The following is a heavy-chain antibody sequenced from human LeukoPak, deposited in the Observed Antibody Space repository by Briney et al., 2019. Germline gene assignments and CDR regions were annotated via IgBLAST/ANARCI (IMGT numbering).Heavy chain of an antibody. Sequence: PGGSLRLXCAASGFTFSSYWMHWVRQGPGKGLVWVSRISYDGSTHYADSVKGRFTISRDNTKNTLFLQMNSLRVDDTAVYYCARGPGGGGARGHNWFDPWGQGTLVTVSS. V-gene: IGHV3-74*01. CDR3: ARGPGGGGARGHNWFDP. J-gene: IGHJ5*02. CDR2: ISYDGST. CDR1: GFTFSSYW. D-gene: IGHD2-21*01.